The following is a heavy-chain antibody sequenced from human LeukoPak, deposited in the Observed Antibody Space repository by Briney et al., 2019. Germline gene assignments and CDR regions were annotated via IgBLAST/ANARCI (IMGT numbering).Heavy chain of an antibody. J-gene: IGHJ4*02. CDR1: GGTFSSYA. CDR2: IIPIFGTA. CDR3: ARVDGSGSYISY. D-gene: IGHD3-10*01. Sequence: ASVKVSCKASGGTFSSYAISLVRQAPGQGLEWMGGIIPIFGTANYAQKFQGRVTITTDESTSTAYMELSSLRSEDTAVYYCARVDGSGSYISYWGQGTLVTVSS. V-gene: IGHV1-69*05.